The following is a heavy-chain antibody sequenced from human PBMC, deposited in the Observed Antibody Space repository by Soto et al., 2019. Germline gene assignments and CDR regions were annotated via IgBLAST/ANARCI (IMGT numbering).Heavy chain of an antibody. CDR3: ARLYSYGFAP. J-gene: IGHJ5*02. CDR2: ISYDGSNK. CDR1: GCTFSSYA. V-gene: IGHV3-30-3*01. Sequence: GGSLSLSWAASGCTFSSYAVHWVRPAPGKGLEWVAVISYDGSNKYYAASVKGRFTISRDNSKNTLYLQMNSLRAEDTAVYYCARLYSYGFAPWGRGPLVTVS. D-gene: IGHD5-18*01.